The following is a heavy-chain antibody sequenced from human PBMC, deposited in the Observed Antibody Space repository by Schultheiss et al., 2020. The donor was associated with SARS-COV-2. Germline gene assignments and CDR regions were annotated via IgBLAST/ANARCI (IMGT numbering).Heavy chain of an antibody. V-gene: IGHV4-59*01. J-gene: IGHJ6*03. CDR3: AREESDYYMSV. CDR1: GGSISSYY. CDR2: IYYSGST. Sequence: SETLSLTCTVSGGSISSYYWSWIRQPAGKGLEWIGYIYYSGSTNYNPSLKSRVTISVDTSKNQFSLKLSSVTAADTAVYYCAREESDYYMSVWGKGTTVTVSS.